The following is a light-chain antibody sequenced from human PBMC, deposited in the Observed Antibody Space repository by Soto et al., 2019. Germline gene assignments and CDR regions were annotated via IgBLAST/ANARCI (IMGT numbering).Light chain of an antibody. CDR1: HNVNGW. CDR2: KAS. Sequence: DIHMTESPSTLSASVGDRVSITCRASHNVNGWLAWYQQKPGKAPKLLINKASSLESGVPSRFSGRGFGTEFTLTISSLQTDDFATYYCQQYDTLCTFGQGTKVDIK. CDR3: QQYDTLCT. V-gene: IGKV1-5*03. J-gene: IGKJ1*01.